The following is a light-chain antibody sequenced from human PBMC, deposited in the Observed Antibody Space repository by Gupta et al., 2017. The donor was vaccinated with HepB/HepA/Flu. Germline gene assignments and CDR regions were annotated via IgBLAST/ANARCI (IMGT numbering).Light chain of an antibody. V-gene: IGLV2-11*01. CDR3: CSDAGSYTVV. CDR1: SSDVGCYNY. CDR2: DVS. Sequence: QSALTQPRTVPGSPGRSVTISFTVTSSDVGCYNYVCWYQLHPGKAPKLMVYDVSKRSAGIPDGLSDSKAGNTASLTISVLQAEEEADYYCCSDAGSYTVVFGGGTKLTVL. J-gene: IGLJ2*01.